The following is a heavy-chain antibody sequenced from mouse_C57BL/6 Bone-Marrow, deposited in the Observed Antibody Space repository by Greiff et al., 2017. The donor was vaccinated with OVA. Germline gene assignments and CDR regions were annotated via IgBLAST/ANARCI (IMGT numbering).Heavy chain of an antibody. Sequence: QVQLKESGAELVRPGASVTLSCKASGYTFTDYEMHWVKQTPVHGLEWIGAIDPETGGTAYNQKFKGKAILTADKSSSTAYMELRSLTSEDSAVYYCTRDGELGGKTYWYFDVWGTGTTVTVSS. J-gene: IGHJ1*03. V-gene: IGHV1-15*01. CDR3: TRDGELGGKTYWYFDV. CDR1: GYTFTDYE. D-gene: IGHD4-1*01. CDR2: IDPETGGT.